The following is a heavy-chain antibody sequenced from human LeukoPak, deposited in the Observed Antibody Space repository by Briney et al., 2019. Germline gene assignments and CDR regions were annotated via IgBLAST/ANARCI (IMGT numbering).Heavy chain of an antibody. Sequence: GGSLRLSCAASGFTFSSYSMNWARQAPGKGLEWVSSISASPYIYYADSVKGRFTISRGDSKNSLYLQMNSLRAEDTALYYRARGGLSGQRTDLFDIWGQGTMVTVSS. CDR3: ARGGLSGQRTDLFDI. D-gene: IGHD2/OR15-2a*01. J-gene: IGHJ3*02. CDR2: ISASPYI. V-gene: IGHV3-21*01. CDR1: GFTFSSYS.